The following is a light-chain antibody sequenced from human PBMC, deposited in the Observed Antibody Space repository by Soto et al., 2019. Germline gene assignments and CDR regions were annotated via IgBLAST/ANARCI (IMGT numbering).Light chain of an antibody. CDR2: DVT. J-gene: IGLJ2*01. CDR3: CSYAGSYTFVL. CDR1: SSDVGGYNY. V-gene: IGLV2-11*01. Sequence: QSALTQPRSVSGSPGQSVTISCTGTSSDVGGYNYVSWYQQHPGQAPKLMIYDVTKRPSGVPDRFSGSKSGNTASLTISGLQAEDEADYYCCSYAGSYTFVLFGGGTKLTVL.